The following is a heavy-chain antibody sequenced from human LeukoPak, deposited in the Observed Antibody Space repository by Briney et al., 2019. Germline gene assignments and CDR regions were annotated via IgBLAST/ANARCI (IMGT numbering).Heavy chain of an antibody. Sequence: SETLSLTCTVSGGSIGSGDYYWRWIRQPPGTGLEWIGYIYYSGNTNYNPSLKSRVTMSVDTSKNQFSLKMSSVTAADTAVYYCASIQGDAFDIWGRGTMVTVSS. J-gene: IGHJ3*02. CDR3: ASIQGDAFDI. CDR1: GGSIGSGDYY. V-gene: IGHV4-61*08. CDR2: IYYSGNT.